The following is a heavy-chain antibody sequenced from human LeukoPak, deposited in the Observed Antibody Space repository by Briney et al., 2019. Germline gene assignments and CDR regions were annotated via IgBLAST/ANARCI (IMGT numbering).Heavy chain of an antibody. D-gene: IGHD5-24*01. CDR1: GFTVSSNY. CDR2: ISSSSSYI. J-gene: IGHJ4*02. Sequence: GGSLRLSCAASGFTVSSNYMNWVRQAPGKGLEWVSSISSSSSYIYYADSVKGRFTISRDNAKNSLYLQMNSLRAEDTAVYYCARDRIDGYSFVDYWGQGTLVTVSS. V-gene: IGHV3-21*01. CDR3: ARDRIDGYSFVDY.